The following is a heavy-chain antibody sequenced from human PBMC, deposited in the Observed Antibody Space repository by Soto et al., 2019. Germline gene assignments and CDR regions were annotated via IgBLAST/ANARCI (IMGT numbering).Heavy chain of an antibody. CDR2: ISAYNGNT. D-gene: IGHD5-12*01. CDR1: GYTFSNYG. Sequence: GASVKVSCKTSGYTFSNYGINWVRQAPGQGLEWMGWISAYNGNTNFAQKLQGRVSLTTDTSSTTAYMEPRSLTSDDTAVYYCARDLVPGYTGFSDYWGQGTLVTVSS. V-gene: IGHV1-18*01. J-gene: IGHJ4*02. CDR3: ARDLVPGYTGFSDY.